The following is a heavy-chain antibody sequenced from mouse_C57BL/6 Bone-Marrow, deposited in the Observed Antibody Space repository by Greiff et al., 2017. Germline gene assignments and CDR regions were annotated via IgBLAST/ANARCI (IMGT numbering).Heavy chain of an antibody. Sequence: VHLVESGPGLVQPSQSLSITCTVSGFSLTSYGVHWVRQSPGKGLEWLGVIWSGGSTDYNAAFISRLSISKDNSKSQVFFKMNSLQADDTAIYYCARVVTGWYFDVWGTGTTVTVSS. V-gene: IGHV2-2*01. CDR3: ARVVTGWYFDV. CDR2: IWSGGST. J-gene: IGHJ1*03. CDR1: GFSLTSYG. D-gene: IGHD2-1*01.